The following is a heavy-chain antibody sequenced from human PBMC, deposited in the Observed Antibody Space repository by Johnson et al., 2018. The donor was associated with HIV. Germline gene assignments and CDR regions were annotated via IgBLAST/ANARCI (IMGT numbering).Heavy chain of an antibody. Sequence: QVQLMESGGGVVQPGRSLRLSCAASGFTLSDYYMSWIRQAPGKGLEWLSYISSSGSPTSSADSVEGRFTISSDSAKNSLYLQMNSLRAEDTAVFHCARGDVGAFDIWGQGTMVTVSS. J-gene: IGHJ3*02. CDR1: GFTLSDYY. V-gene: IGHV3-11*04. CDR3: ARGDVGAFDI. D-gene: IGHD1-26*01. CDR2: ISSSGSPT.